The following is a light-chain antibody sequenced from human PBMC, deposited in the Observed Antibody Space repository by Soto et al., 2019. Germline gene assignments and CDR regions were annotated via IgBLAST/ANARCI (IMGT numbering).Light chain of an antibody. CDR2: DAS. J-gene: IGKJ4*01. CDR3: QQYNSYSVT. Sequence: DIQMTQSPSTLSASVGDRVTITCRASQSISSWLAWYQQKPVKAPKLLIYDASSLESGVPSRFSGSGSGTEFTLTISSLKPDDFATYYCQQYNSYSVTFGGGTKVEIK. V-gene: IGKV1-5*01. CDR1: QSISSW.